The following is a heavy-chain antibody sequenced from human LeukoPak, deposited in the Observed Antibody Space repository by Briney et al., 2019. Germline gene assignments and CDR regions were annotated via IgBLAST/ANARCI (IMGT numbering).Heavy chain of an antibody. D-gene: IGHD2-21*02. J-gene: IGHJ5*02. V-gene: IGHV4-59*08. CDR2: VHSSGGT. Sequence: PSETLSLTCTVSGGSMTGYYWAWIRQPPGKGLEWIGYVHSSGGTKYNPSLKSRVTVSIDMSKNQFSLNLRSVTAADTAAYYCAKLANCGDDCYDRPHWFDPWGQGRLVTVSS. CDR1: GGSMTGYY. CDR3: AKLANCGDDCYDRPHWFDP.